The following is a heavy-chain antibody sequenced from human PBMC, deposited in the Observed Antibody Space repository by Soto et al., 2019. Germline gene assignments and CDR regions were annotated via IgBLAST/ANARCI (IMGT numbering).Heavy chain of an antibody. CDR1: GYTFTSYD. Sequence: ASVKVSCKASGYTFTSYDINWVRQATGQGLEWMGWMNPNSGNTGYAQKFQGRVTMTRNTSISTAYMELSSLRSEDTAVYYCARQYCGGDCYSYGMDVWGQGTTVTVSS. V-gene: IGHV1-8*01. CDR3: ARQYCGGDCYSYGMDV. J-gene: IGHJ6*02. D-gene: IGHD2-21*02. CDR2: MNPNSGNT.